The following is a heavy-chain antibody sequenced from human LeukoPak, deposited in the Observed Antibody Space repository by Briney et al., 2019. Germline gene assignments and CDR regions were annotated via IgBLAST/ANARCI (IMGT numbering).Heavy chain of an antibody. Sequence: GGSLRLSCAASGFIFSNSGIHWVRQAPGKGLEWVAFIRYDGSKQYYADSVKGRFAISRDNSKNTVFLQMNSLRADDTAVYYCTKDGGTGDSSSWFYWGQGTLVTVSS. CDR3: TKDGGTGDSSSWFY. J-gene: IGHJ4*02. V-gene: IGHV3-30*02. D-gene: IGHD6-13*01. CDR2: IRYDGSKQ. CDR1: GFIFSNSG.